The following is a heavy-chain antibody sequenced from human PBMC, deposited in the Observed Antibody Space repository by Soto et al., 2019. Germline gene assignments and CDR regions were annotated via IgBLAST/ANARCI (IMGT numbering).Heavy chain of an antibody. Sequence: EVRLEESGGGLVQPGGSLRLSCAASGLNVIVNYIRWVRHVPGKGLEWVAVIYRSGETYYADSVKGRFTISRDTSKNTVYLQMNSLRDEDTAVYSCAACHWTGPNDYWGRGTLVTVSS. CDR2: IYRSGET. CDR3: AACHWTGPNDY. CDR1: GLNVIVNY. J-gene: IGHJ4*01. V-gene: IGHV3-66*01. D-gene: IGHD1-1*01.